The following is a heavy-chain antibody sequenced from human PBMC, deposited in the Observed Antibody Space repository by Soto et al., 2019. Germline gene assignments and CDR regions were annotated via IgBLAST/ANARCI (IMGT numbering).Heavy chain of an antibody. CDR2: ISVNAGST. V-gene: IGHV3-23*01. Sequence: GGSLRLSCAASGFPFSNYAMSLVRQTPGKGLEWVSSISVNAGSTYYADSVKGRFTISRDNSKNTLYLQMNSLRVEDTAIYYCAKDIVVVPADGDAFAIWGQGTMVTVSS. CDR3: AKDIVVVPADGDAFAI. D-gene: IGHD2-2*01. CDR1: GFPFSNYA. J-gene: IGHJ3*02.